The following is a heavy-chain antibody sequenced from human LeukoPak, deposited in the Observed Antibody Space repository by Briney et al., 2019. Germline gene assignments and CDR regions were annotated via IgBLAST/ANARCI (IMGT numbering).Heavy chain of an antibody. CDR3: AAGTRYSGSYFDY. CDR2: INPSGGST. J-gene: IGHJ4*02. Sequence: AXVXXSCKASGYIFTNYYXHWVRQAPGQGGEWMGMINPSGGSTSYAQMFQGRVTMTRDTSTSTVYMELSSLRSEDTAVYYCAAGTRYSGSYFDYWGQGTLVTVFS. V-gene: IGHV1-46*01. D-gene: IGHD1-26*01. CDR1: GYIFTNYY.